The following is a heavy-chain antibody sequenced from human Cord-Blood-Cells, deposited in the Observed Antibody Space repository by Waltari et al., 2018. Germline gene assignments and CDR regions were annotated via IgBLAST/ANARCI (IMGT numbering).Heavy chain of an antibody. D-gene: IGHD1-7*01. V-gene: IGHV1-2*02. J-gene: IGHJ4*02. CDR1: GYTFTGYY. Sequence: QVQLVQSGAEVKKPGASVKGSCTAYGYTFTGYYMHWVRQAPGQGLEWRGWINPNSGGTNYAQKFQGRVTMTRDKAISTAYMELSRLRSDDTAVYYCARVPNWNYAGVDYWGQGTLVTVSS. CDR3: ARVPNWNYAGVDY. CDR2: INPNSGGT.